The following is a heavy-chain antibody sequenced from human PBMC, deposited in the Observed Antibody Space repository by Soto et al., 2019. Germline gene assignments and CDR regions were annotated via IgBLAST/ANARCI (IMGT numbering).Heavy chain of an antibody. Sequence: QVQLVRSGAEVKKPGSSVKVSCKASGGTFSSYAISWVRQAPGQGLEWMGGIIPIFGTANYAQKFQGRVTITADESTSTAYMELSSLRSEDTAVYYCARAYCSGGSCYSRYYYYYGMDVWGQGTTVTVSS. CDR2: IIPIFGTA. J-gene: IGHJ6*02. CDR1: GGTFSSYA. CDR3: ARAYCSGGSCYSRYYYYYGMDV. V-gene: IGHV1-69*01. D-gene: IGHD2-15*01.